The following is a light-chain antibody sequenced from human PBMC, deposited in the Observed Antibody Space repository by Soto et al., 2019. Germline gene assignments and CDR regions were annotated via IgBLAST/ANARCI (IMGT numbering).Light chain of an antibody. CDR3: QQYGGSTRT. J-gene: IGKJ1*01. Sequence: EIVLTQSPGTLSLSPGERATLSCRASQSVSSSYLAWYQQKPGQAPRLLIHGASNRESGIPDRFSGSGSGTDFTLTISRLEPEDFAVYYCQQYGGSTRTFGQGTKVDIK. V-gene: IGKV3-20*01. CDR2: GAS. CDR1: QSVSSSY.